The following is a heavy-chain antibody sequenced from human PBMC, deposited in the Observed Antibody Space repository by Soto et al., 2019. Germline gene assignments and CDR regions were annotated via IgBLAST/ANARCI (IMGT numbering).Heavy chain of an antibody. CDR2: ISGSGGST. D-gene: IGHD3-16*02. V-gene: IGHV3-23*01. J-gene: IGHJ4*02. CDR3: AKASSEGYDYVWGSYRPLDY. Sequence: PGGSLRLSCAASGFTFSSYAMGWVRQAPGKGLEWVSAISGSGGSTYYADSVKGRFTISRDNSKNTLYLQMNSLRAEDTAVYYCAKASSEGYDYVWGSYRPLDYWGQGTLVTVSS. CDR1: GFTFSSYA.